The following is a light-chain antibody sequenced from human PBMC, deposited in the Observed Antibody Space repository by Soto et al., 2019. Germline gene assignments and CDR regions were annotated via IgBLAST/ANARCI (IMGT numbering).Light chain of an antibody. CDR1: SSDVGGYNY. J-gene: IGLJ1*01. CDR2: EIN. CDR3: CSYAGTYYV. Sequence: QTALTQPPSAAGSPGQSVTISCTGTSSDVGGYNYVSWYQQHPGKAPKIMVYEINKRPSGVPDRFWGSKSGNTASLTISGLQAEDEAEYYRCSYAGTYYVFGTGTKVTVL. V-gene: IGLV2-8*01.